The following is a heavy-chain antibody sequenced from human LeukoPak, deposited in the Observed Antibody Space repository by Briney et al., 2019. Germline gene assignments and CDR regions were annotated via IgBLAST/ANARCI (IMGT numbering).Heavy chain of an antibody. CDR1: GGTFSSYA. J-gene: IGHJ4*02. D-gene: IGHD3-10*01. CDR3: ARDRSLWFGELPPSFDY. CDR2: IIPIFGTA. Sequence: SVKVSCKASGGTFSSYAISWVRQAPGQGLEWMGGIIPIFGTANYAQKFQGRVTITADESTSTAYMELSSLRSEDTAVYYCARDRSLWFGELPPSFDYWGQGTLVTVSS. V-gene: IGHV1-69*13.